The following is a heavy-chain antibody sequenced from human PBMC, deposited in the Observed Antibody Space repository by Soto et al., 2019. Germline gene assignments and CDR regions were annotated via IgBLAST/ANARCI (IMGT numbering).Heavy chain of an antibody. D-gene: IGHD3-16*01. CDR1: GFTFRNFW. CDR3: KGNMGGGGIY. CDR2: TNQDGSII. Sequence: EVQLVESGGGLVQPGGSLRLSCAASGFTFRNFWMHWVRQVPGKGLVWVSRTNQDGSIINYADAVRGRFTISRKNAKNILYWKMNGLRAGDRVLYFCKGNMGGGGIYWGRGALVTVSS. J-gene: IGHJ4*02. V-gene: IGHV3-74*01.